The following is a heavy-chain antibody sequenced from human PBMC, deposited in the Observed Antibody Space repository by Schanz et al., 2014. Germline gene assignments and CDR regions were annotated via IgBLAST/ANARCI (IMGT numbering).Heavy chain of an antibody. J-gene: IGHJ6*02. CDR3: ARVELSVYYYAMDV. V-gene: IGHV3-21*02. Sequence: EVQLVESGGGLVRPGDSLRLSCAASGFTFSSYNINWVRQLPGKGLEYISSISPSSSYIYYADSVKGRFTISRDNAKNSLYLQMNSLRAEDAAVYYCARVELSVYYYAMDVWGQGTTVTVSS. D-gene: IGHD2-15*01. CDR2: ISPSSSYI. CDR1: GFTFSSYN.